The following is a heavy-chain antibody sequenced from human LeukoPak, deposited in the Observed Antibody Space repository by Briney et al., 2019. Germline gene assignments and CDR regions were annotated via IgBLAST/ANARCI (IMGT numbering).Heavy chain of an antibody. CDR3: AREGTSLWFYFDY. D-gene: IGHD2-21*01. Sequence: GGSLRLSCAASGFTLSSHWMSWVRQAPGKGLEWVANIKQDGSQEYYVDSVKGRFTISRDNAKSSLYLQMNNLKADDTAVYYCAREGTSLWFYFDYWGRGSLVTVSS. J-gene: IGHJ4*02. V-gene: IGHV3-7*01. CDR2: IKQDGSQE. CDR1: GFTLSSHW.